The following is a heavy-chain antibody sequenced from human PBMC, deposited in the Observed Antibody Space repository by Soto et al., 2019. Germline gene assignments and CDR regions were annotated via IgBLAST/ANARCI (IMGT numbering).Heavy chain of an antibody. CDR2: INGDGSTT. CDR3: ASIPMVRGPSDY. Sequence: EVQLVESGGGLVQPGGSLRLSCAASGFSFSSNWMHWVRQAPGKGLVWVARINGDGSTTQYADSVQGRFTISRDNTENTLYLRMTSLRADDTAVYYCASIPMVRGPSDYWGQGALVTVSS. V-gene: IGHV3-74*02. CDR1: GFSFSSNW. J-gene: IGHJ4*02. D-gene: IGHD3-10*01.